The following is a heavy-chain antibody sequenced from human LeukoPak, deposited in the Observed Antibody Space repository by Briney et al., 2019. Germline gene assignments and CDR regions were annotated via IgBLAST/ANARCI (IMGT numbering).Heavy chain of an antibody. CDR2: ISGSGGST. V-gene: IGHV3-23*01. D-gene: IGHD3-9*01. CDR1: GFTFSSYA. CDR3: ARGNYDILTGASFDY. J-gene: IGHJ4*02. Sequence: PGGSLRLSCAASGFTFSSYAMSWVRQAPGKGLEWVSAISGSGGSTYYADSVKGRFTISRDNSKNTLYLQMNSLRVEDTAVYYCARGNYDILTGASFDYWGQGTLVTVSS.